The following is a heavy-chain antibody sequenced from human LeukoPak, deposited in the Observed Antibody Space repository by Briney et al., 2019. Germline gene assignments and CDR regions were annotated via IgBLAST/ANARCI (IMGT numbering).Heavy chain of an antibody. D-gene: IGHD4-23*01. Sequence: SETLSLTCTVSGGSLSSYYWSWIRQPAGKGLEWIGRIYTSGSTNYNPSLKSRVTISVDTSKNQFSLKLSSVTAADTAVYYCARVTPPRGAFDIWGQGTMVTVSS. CDR2: IYTSGST. J-gene: IGHJ3*02. CDR1: GGSLSSYY. CDR3: ARVTPPRGAFDI. V-gene: IGHV4-4*07.